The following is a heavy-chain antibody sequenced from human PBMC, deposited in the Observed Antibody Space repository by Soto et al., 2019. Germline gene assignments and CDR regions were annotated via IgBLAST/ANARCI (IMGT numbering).Heavy chain of an antibody. CDR2: IIPIFGTA. J-gene: IGHJ5*02. CDR3: ASGGRDNWNYVWFDP. V-gene: IGHV1-69*13. D-gene: IGHD1-7*01. CDR1: GGTFSSYA. Sequence: ASVKVSCKASGGTFSSYAISWVRQAPGQGLEWMGGIIPIFGTANYAQKFQGRVTITADESTSTAYMELSSLRSEDTAVYYCASGGRDNWNYVWFDPWGQGTLVTVSS.